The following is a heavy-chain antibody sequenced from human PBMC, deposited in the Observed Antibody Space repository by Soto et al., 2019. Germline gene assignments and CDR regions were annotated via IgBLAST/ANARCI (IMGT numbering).Heavy chain of an antibody. Sequence: QVTLKESGPVLVKPTETLTLTCTVSGFSLSNARMGVSWNRQPPGKALEWLAHIFSNDEKSYSTSLKSRLTLSKDTSNSQVVLTMTSQGPVDTATYYCARIMRGLRCLVWLSIPPPRRVDPWGQGTLGTVSS. CDR1: GFSLSNARMG. CDR3: ARIMRGLRCLVWLSIPPPRRVDP. J-gene: IGHJ5*02. CDR2: IFSNDEK. D-gene: IGHD3-3*01. V-gene: IGHV2-26*01.